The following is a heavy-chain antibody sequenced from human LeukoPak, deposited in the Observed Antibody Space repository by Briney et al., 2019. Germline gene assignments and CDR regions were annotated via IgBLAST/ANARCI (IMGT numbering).Heavy chain of an antibody. CDR2: ISYDGSNK. CDR3: AKDLGSSWSLGYFDY. J-gene: IGHJ4*02. D-gene: IGHD6-13*01. V-gene: IGHV3-30*18. Sequence: GGSLRLSCAASGFTFSSYGMHWVRQAPGKGLEWVAVISYDGSNKYYADSVKGRFTISRDSSKNTLYLQMNSLRAEDTAVYYCAKDLGSSWSLGYFDYWGQGTLVTVSS. CDR1: GFTFSSYG.